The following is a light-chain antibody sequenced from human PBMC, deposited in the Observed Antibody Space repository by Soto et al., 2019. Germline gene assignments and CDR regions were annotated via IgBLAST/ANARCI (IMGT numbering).Light chain of an antibody. Sequence: EIVMTQSPDILSVTPGERATLSCRASQSVSSNLAWYQQKPGQSPRLLIYGASTRATGIPVRFSGSGSGTEFTLTISSLQSEDFAVYYCHQYNYWPTFGQGTKVDIK. CDR1: QSVSSN. CDR2: GAS. J-gene: IGKJ1*01. CDR3: HQYNYWPT. V-gene: IGKV3-15*01.